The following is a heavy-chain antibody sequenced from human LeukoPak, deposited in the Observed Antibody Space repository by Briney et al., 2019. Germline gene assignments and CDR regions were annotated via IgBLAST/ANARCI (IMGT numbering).Heavy chain of an antibody. CDR2: IWYDGSNK. CDR1: GFTFSSYG. V-gene: IGHV3-33*01. J-gene: IGHJ4*02. D-gene: IGHD1-14*01. CDR3: ARDQTPHVAELGYFGY. Sequence: GGSLRLSCAASGFTFSSYGMHWVRQAPGKGLEWVAVIWYDGSNKYYADSVKGRFTISRDNSKNTLYLQMNSLRAEDTAVYYCARDQTPHVAELGYFGYWGQGTLVTVSS.